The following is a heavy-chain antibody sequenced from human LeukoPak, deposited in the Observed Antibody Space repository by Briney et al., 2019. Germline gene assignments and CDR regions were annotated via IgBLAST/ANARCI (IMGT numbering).Heavy chain of an antibody. CDR3: ARDNYYDSSGAFDY. D-gene: IGHD3-22*01. CDR1: GFTVSDNY. CDR2: IYGGGTT. Sequence: PGGSLRLSCAASGFTVSDNYMTWVRQAPGKGLEWVSVIYGGGTTYYADSVKGRFTISRDNTKNTLYLQMDSLRAEDTAIYYCARDNYYDSSGAFDYWGQGTLVTVSS. V-gene: IGHV3-53*01. J-gene: IGHJ4*02.